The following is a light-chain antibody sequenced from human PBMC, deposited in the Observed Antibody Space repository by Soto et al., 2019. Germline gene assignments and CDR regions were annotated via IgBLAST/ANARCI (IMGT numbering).Light chain of an antibody. V-gene: IGKV3-20*01. CDR3: QQYDDSARYK. J-gene: IGKJ2*01. Sequence: EIVLTQSPGTLSLSPGERATLSCRASQSINTRYSAWYQQKPGQPPRLLIYATSSMAPGIPDRFSGSGSGTDFTLTISRLEPEDFAVYYCQQYDDSARYKFGQGTNLDIK. CDR1: QSINTRY. CDR2: ATS.